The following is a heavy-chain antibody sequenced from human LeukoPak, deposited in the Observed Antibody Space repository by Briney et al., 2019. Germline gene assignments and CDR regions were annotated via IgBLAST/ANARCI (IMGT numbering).Heavy chain of an antibody. V-gene: IGHV1-2*02. D-gene: IGHD6-19*01. CDR3: ARGYSSGWYGY. CDR1: GYTFTGYY. J-gene: IGHJ4*02. CDR2: INPNSGGT. Sequence: ASVKVSCKSAGYTFTGYYMHWVRLAPGQGLGWMGWINPNSGGTNYAQKFQGRVTMTRDTSISTAYMELSRLRSDDTAVYYCARGYSSGWYGYWGQGTLVTVSS.